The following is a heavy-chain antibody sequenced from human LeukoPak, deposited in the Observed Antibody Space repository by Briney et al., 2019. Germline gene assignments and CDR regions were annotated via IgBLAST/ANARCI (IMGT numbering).Heavy chain of an antibody. CDR2: IDSDGSTT. Sequence: PGGSLRLSCAASGFTFSGYWMHWVRQAPGKGLVWVSRIDSDGSTTNYADSVKGRFTISRDNAKNTLYPQMNSLRVEDTAVYYCARDTRYSPNYWGQGTLVTVSS. D-gene: IGHD1-1*01. CDR3: ARDTRYSPNY. CDR1: GFTFSGYW. J-gene: IGHJ4*02. V-gene: IGHV3-74*01.